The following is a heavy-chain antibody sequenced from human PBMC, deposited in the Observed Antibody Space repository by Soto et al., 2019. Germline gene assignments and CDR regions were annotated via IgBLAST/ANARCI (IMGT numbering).Heavy chain of an antibody. CDR2: LDYSGTA. CDR1: GVSISSTSYN. CDR3: ARDRSIASADPFDY. J-gene: IGHJ4*02. Sequence: SETLSLTCNVSGVSISSTSYNWGWIRQPPGKGLEWIGTLDYSGTAHYNPSLKSRINISADPSKNTLYLQMNSLRPEDTAVYYCARDRSIASADPFDYWGQGTLVTVSS. D-gene: IGHD6-13*01. V-gene: IGHV4-39*07.